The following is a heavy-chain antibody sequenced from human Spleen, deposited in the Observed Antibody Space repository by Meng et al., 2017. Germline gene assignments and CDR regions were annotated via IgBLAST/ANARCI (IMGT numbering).Heavy chain of an antibody. V-gene: IGHV4-34*01. D-gene: IGHD4-11*01. CDR3: ARGPTTMAHDFDY. Sequence: QVQLQQWGAGLFKRSETLALTCVVSGGSFSDYYWSWIRHPPGKGLEWIGEINHSGSTNYNPSLESRATISVDTSQNNLSLKLGSVTAADSAVYYCARGPTTMAHDFDYWGQGTLVTVSS. CDR1: GGSFSDYY. CDR2: INHSGST. J-gene: IGHJ4*02.